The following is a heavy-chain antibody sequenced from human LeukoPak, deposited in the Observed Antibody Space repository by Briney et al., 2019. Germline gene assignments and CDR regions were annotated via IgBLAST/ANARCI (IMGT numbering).Heavy chain of an antibody. CDR2: IKSETDGGTT. D-gene: IGHD2-2*01. V-gene: IGHV3-15*01. CDR1: GFTFSNAW. Sequence: GGSLRLSCAASGFTFSNAWMSWVRQAPGKGLEWVGRIKSETDGGTTDYAAPVKGRFTISRDDSKNTLYLQMNSLKTEDTAVYYCTTCSSTSCRYYYYYMDVWGKGTTVTVS. J-gene: IGHJ6*03. CDR3: TTCSSTSCRYYYYYMDV.